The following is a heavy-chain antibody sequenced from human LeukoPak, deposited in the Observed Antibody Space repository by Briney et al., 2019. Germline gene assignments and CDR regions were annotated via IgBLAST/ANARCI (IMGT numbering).Heavy chain of an antibody. V-gene: IGHV3-30*04. J-gene: IGHJ2*01. CDR3: AKDGGSNSYWYFDL. Sequence: GGSLRLSCAASRFIFSNYVMTWVRQAPGKGLEWVAVIAHDGSQTYYSDSVKGRFTISRDNSKNTLYLQMSSLRAEDTAVYFCAKDGGSNSYWYFDLWGRGTLVTVSS. CDR1: RFIFSNYV. D-gene: IGHD1-26*01. CDR2: IAHDGSQT.